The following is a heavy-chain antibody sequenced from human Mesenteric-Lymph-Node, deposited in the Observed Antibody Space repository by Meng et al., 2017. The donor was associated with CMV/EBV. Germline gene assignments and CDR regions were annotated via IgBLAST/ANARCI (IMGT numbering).Heavy chain of an antibody. J-gene: IGHJ6*02. CDR3: GRNLQEIGYYYFYDMDV. D-gene: IGHD4-11*01. V-gene: IGHV1-2*02. Sequence: ASVLVSCKASGYTFTGHQLHWLRQAPGQGLEWMGWMNPNSGGVSYAQKFQGRVTMTRDTSISTAYMELTRLTTDDTAVYYCGRNLQEIGYYYFYDMDVWGQGTTVTVSS. CDR1: GYTFTGHQ. CDR2: MNPNSGGV.